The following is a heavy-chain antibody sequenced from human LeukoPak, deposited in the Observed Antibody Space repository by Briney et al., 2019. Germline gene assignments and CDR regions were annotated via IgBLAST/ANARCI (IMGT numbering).Heavy chain of an antibody. CDR2: ISRDGKRQ. V-gene: IGHV3-30*03. Sequence: PGGSLRLSCATSGFIFNNYDPHWVRQAPGKGLEWLATISRDGKRQFYTDSVKGRFTISRDDSRNTLYLQMNSLRPEDTAVYYCARDRLNRAYCGNDCYSAAFDHWGQGTLVTVSS. J-gene: IGHJ4*02. CDR1: GFIFNNYD. CDR3: ARDRLNRAYCGNDCYSAAFDH. D-gene: IGHD2-21*02.